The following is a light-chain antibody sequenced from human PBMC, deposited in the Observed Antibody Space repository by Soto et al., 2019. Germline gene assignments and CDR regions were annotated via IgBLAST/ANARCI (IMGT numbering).Light chain of an antibody. CDR3: CSYAGSSTYVL. J-gene: IGLJ2*01. CDR2: EGT. Sequence: QSVLTQPASVSGSPGQSITISCTGTSSDVGSYNLVSWYQQHPGKAPKLLIYEGTKRPSGVSNRFSGSKSGNTASLTISGLQAEDEAEYYCCSYAGSSTYVLFGGGTKVTVL. V-gene: IGLV2-23*01. CDR1: SSDVGSYNL.